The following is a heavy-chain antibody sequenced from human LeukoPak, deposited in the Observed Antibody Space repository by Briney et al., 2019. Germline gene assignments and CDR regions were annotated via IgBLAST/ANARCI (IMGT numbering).Heavy chain of an antibody. V-gene: IGHV3-13*01. CDR2: IGIAGDT. Sequence: GGSLRLSCAASGFTFRSYDMHWVRQTPGRGLEWVSAIGIAGDTHYPDSVKGRFTISRENAKSSMYLQMNSLKDGDTAVYYCVRGGIQVSGIDAFDIWGQGTMVTVSS. CDR1: GFTFRSYD. J-gene: IGHJ3*02. D-gene: IGHD5/OR15-5a*01. CDR3: VRGGIQVSGIDAFDI.